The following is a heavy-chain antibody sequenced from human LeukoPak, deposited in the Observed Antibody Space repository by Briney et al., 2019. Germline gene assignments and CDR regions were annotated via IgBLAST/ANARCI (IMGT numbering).Heavy chain of an antibody. CDR2: ISSSGSTI. CDR3: ARGSDTYYYDSSHVFDI. V-gene: IGHV3-11*01. D-gene: IGHD3-22*01. CDR1: GFTFSDYY. J-gene: IGHJ3*02. Sequence: GWSLRLSCAASGFTFSDYYMSWIRQAPGKGLEWVSYISSSGSTIYYADSVKGRFPISRDNAKNSLYLQMNSLRAEDTAVYYCARGSDTYYYDSSHVFDIWGQGTMVTVSS.